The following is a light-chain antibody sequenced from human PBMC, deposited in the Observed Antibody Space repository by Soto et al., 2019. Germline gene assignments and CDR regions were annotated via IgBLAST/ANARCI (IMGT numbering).Light chain of an antibody. V-gene: IGLV1-40*01. CDR3: QSHASSLSGPFYV. Sequence: QSVLTQPPSVSGAPGQRVTISCTGSSSNIGAGYDVHWYQQLPGTAPKLLIYGNSNRPSGVPDRFSGSKSGTSASLAITGLQAEDEADYYCQSHASSLSGPFYVFGTGTKVTVL. CDR1: SSNIGAGYD. CDR2: GNS. J-gene: IGLJ1*01.